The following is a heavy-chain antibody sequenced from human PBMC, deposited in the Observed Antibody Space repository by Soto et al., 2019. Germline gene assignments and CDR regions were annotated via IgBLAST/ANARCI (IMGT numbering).Heavy chain of an antibody. CDR2: TRNKANSYTT. CDR3: ARGPSPNHSSPYDAFDI. Sequence: GGSLRLSCAASGFTFSDHYMDWVRQAPGKGLEWVGRTRNKANSYTTEYAASVKGRFTISRDDSKNSLYLQMNSLKTEDTAVYYCARGPSPNHSSPYDAFDIWGQGTMVTVSS. D-gene: IGHD6-13*01. J-gene: IGHJ3*02. CDR1: GFTFSDHY. V-gene: IGHV3-72*01.